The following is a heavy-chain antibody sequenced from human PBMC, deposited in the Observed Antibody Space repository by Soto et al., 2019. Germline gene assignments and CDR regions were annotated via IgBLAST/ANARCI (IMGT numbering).Heavy chain of an antibody. CDR1: GGSISSYY. Sequence: PSETLSLTCSVSGGSISSYYCSWPRQPPGKGLEWIGYIYYSGSTNYNPSLKSRVTISVDTSKNQFSLKLSSVTAVDTAVYYCARRYGPGFDYWGQGTLVTVSS. V-gene: IGHV4-59*08. CDR3: ARRYGPGFDY. CDR2: IYYSGST. J-gene: IGHJ4*02. D-gene: IGHD4-17*01.